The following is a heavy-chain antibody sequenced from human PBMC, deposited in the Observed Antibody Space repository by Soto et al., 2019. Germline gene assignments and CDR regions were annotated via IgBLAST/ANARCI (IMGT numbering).Heavy chain of an antibody. Sequence: ASVKVSCKASGYTFTSYDINWVRQAPGQGLEWMGWINPNSGGTNYAQNFQGWVTMTRDTSISTAYMELSRLRSDDTAVYYCARASSSGWYRGNYFDYWGQGTLVTVSS. J-gene: IGHJ4*02. CDR2: INPNSGGT. CDR1: GYTFTSYD. CDR3: ARASSSGWYRGNYFDY. V-gene: IGHV1-2*04. D-gene: IGHD6-19*01.